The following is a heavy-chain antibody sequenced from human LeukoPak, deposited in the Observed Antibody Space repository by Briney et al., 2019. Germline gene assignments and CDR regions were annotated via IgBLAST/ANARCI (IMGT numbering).Heavy chain of an antibody. J-gene: IGHJ6*02. CDR2: IYSGGST. CDR1: GFTVSSNY. D-gene: IGHD1-26*01. V-gene: IGHV3-53*01. CDR3: AREGSGSSLDQVYYYYGMDV. Sequence: GGSLRLSCAASGFTVSSNYMSWVRQAPGKGLEWVSVIYSGGSTYYADSVKGRFTISRDNSKNTLYLQMNSLRAEDTAVYYCAREGSGSSLDQVYYYYGMDVWGQGTTVTVSS.